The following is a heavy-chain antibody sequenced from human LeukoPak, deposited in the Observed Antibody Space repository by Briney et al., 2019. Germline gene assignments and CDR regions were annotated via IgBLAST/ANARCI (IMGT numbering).Heavy chain of an antibody. J-gene: IGHJ4*02. CDR1: GGSISSSSYY. Sequence: SETLSLTCTVSGGSISSSSYYWGWIRQPPGKGLEWIGSIYYSGSTYYNPSLKSRATISVDTSKNQFSLKLSSVTAADTAVYYCASGNTTDFDYWGQGTLVTVSS. CDR3: ASGNTTDFDY. CDR2: IYYSGST. V-gene: IGHV4-39*07. D-gene: IGHD2/OR15-2a*01.